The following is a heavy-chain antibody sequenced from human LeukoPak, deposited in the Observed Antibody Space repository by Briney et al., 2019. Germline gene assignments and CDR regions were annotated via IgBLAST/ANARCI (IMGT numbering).Heavy chain of an antibody. CDR1: GFTFSSYD. CDR3: AKGRYSSDWYNFDY. Sequence: GGSLRLSCAASGFTFSSYDMSWVRQTPGKGLEWVSAISKSDGSTYYVDSVKGRFTISRDNSKNTLYLQMNSLRPEDTAVYYCAKGRYSSDWYNFDYWGQGTLVTVSS. V-gene: IGHV3-23*01. D-gene: IGHD6-13*01. CDR2: ISKSDGST. J-gene: IGHJ4*02.